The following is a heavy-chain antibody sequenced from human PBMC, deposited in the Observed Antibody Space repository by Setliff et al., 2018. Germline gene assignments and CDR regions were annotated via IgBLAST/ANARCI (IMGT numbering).Heavy chain of an antibody. J-gene: IGHJ4*02. CDR2: IWDDGGNK. CDR3: ARSESCFSTHCSPYDY. CDR1: GFTFSTYR. D-gene: IGHD2-2*01. Sequence: PGGSLRLSCAASGFTFSTYRMHWVRQAPGKGLEWVAVIWDDGGNKYHADSVEGRFTISRDNSKNTLYLQMNSLRPEDTAVYYCARSESCFSTHCSPYDYWGQGTLVTVSS. V-gene: IGHV3-33*08.